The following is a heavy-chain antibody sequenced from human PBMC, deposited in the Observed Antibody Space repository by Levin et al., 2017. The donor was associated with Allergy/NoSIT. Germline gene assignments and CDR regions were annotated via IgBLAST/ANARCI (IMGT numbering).Heavy chain of an antibody. CDR3: AQGRYCSSTSCYHNWFDP. CDR2: FDPEDGET. J-gene: IGHJ5*02. CDR1: GYTLTELS. Sequence: ASVKVSCKVSGYTLTELSMHWVRQAPGKGLEWMGGFDPEDGETIYAQKFQGRVTMTEDTSTDTAYMELSSLRSEDTAVYYCAQGRYCSSTSCYHNWFDPWGQGTLVTVSS. V-gene: IGHV1-24*01. D-gene: IGHD2-2*01.